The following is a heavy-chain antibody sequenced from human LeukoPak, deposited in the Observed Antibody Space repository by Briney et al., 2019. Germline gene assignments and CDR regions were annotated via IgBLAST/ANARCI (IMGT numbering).Heavy chain of an antibody. CDR1: GFTVSSNY. V-gene: IGHV3-53*01. J-gene: IGHJ1*01. Sequence: GGSLRLSCAASGFTVSSNYMSWVRQAPGMGLEWVSAIYSGGSTYYADSVKGRFIISRDNSKNTVYLEVNSLRAEDTAVYYCARALSYGSGSYPIHWGQGTLVTVSP. CDR2: IYSGGST. CDR3: ARALSYGSGSYPIH. D-gene: IGHD3-10*01.